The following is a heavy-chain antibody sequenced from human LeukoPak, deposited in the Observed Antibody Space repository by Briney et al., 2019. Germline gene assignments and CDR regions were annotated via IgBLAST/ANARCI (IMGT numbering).Heavy chain of an antibody. CDR2: ISAYNGNT. CDR1: GYTFTRYG. Sequence: TSVKVSCKASGYTFTRYGISWVRQAPGQGLEWMGWISAYNGNTNYAQKLQGRVTMTTDTSTSTAYMELSSLRSEDTAVYYCARDLVCSSTSCYDDYWGQGTLVTVSS. D-gene: IGHD2-2*01. V-gene: IGHV1-18*01. CDR3: ARDLVCSSTSCYDDY. J-gene: IGHJ4*02.